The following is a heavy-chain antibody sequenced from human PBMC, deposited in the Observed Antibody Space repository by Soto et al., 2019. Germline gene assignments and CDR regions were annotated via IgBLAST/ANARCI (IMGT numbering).Heavy chain of an antibody. CDR1: GFTFSSYG. Sequence: GGSLRLSCAASGFTFSSYGMHWVRQAPGKGLEWVAVISYDGSNKYYADSVKGRFTISRDNSKNTLYLQMNSLRAEDTAVYYCAKEGLDTLENYYYGMDVWGQGTTVTVSS. CDR3: AKEGLDTLENYYYGMDV. V-gene: IGHV3-30*18. CDR2: ISYDGSNK. D-gene: IGHD5-18*01. J-gene: IGHJ6*02.